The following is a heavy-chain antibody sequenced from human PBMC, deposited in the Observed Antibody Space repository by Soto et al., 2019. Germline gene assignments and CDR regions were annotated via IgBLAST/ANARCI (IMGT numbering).Heavy chain of an antibody. CDR2: IKQDGSEK. V-gene: IGHV3-7*01. D-gene: IGHD3-3*01. CDR3: AREGEGDFWSGYYTHHYYMDV. CDR1: GFTFSSYW. J-gene: IGHJ6*03. Sequence: EVQLVESGGGLVRPGGSLRLSCAASGFTFSSYWMSWVRQAPGKGLEWVANIKQDGSEKYYVDSVKGRCTITRDNAKNSLYLQMNSLRAEDTAVYYCAREGEGDFWSGYYTHHYYMDVWGKGTTVTVSS.